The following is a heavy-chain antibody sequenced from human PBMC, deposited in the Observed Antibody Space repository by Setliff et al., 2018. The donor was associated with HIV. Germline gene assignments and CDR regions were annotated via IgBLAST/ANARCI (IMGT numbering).Heavy chain of an antibody. J-gene: IGHJ4*02. Sequence: PSETLSLTCTVSGGSISSSSYYWGWIRQPPGKGLEWIGSIYYSGSTYYNPSLKRRVTISVDTYKNQFSLKLSSVTAADTAVYYCARHPTYGDYVRFDYWGQGTLVTVSS. CDR2: IYYSGST. V-gene: IGHV4-39*01. D-gene: IGHD4-17*01. CDR1: GGSISSSSYY. CDR3: ARHPTYGDYVRFDY.